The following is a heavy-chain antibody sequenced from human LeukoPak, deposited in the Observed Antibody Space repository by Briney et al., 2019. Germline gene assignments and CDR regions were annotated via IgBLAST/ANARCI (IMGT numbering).Heavy chain of an antibody. CDR3: AKEAYSGGDCSRWFDP. CDR1: GITFSDSA. Sequence: GGSQRLSCAASGITFSDSAMSWVRQPPGRGLEWVSVISDRGGRTYYAASVRGRFTVSRDNSKNTLYLQMDSLRADDTAVYYCAKEAYSGGDCSRWFDPWDQGTLVTVSS. D-gene: IGHD2-21*02. J-gene: IGHJ5*02. V-gene: IGHV3-23*01. CDR2: ISDRGGRT.